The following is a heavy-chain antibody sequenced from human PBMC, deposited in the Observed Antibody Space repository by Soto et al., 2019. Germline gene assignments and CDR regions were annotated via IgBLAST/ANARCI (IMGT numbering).Heavy chain of an antibody. J-gene: IGHJ3*02. V-gene: IGHV3-30-3*01. CDR1: GFTFSSYA. CDR2: ISYDGSNK. CDR3: ARPTSLRLGELSDALDI. D-gene: IGHD3-16*02. Sequence: TVGSLRLSCAASGFTFSSYAMHWVRQAPGKGLEWVAVISYDGSNKYYADSVKGRFTIPRDNSKNTLYLQMNSLRAEDTAVYYCARPTSLRLGELSDALDIWGQGTMVTVSS.